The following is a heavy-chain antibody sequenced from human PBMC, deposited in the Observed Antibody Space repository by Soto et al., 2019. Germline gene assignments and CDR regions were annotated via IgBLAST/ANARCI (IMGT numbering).Heavy chain of an antibody. CDR2: INVGNGNT. CDR1: GYKFSSYA. V-gene: IGHV1-3*01. D-gene: IGHD5-18*01. J-gene: IGHJ3*02. CDR3: ARDRGYSYGLHAFDI. Sequence: ASVKVSCKASGYKFSSYAIHWVRQAPGQRLEWMGWINVGNGNTKYSQKFHDRVTIIRDTSADTAYMEVSSLRSEDTAVYYCARDRGYSYGLHAFDIWGQGTMVTVSS.